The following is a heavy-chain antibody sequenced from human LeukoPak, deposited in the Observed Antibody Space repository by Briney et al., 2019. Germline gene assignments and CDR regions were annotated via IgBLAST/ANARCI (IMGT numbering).Heavy chain of an antibody. CDR2: INSDGSST. CDR1: GFTFSSYW. CDR3: ARGRGYYFDY. D-gene: IGHD3-10*01. V-gene: IGHV3-74*01. J-gene: IGHJ4*02. Sequence: GGSLRLSCAASGFTFSSYWMHWVRQAPEKGLVWVSRINSDGSSTSYADSVKGRFTISRDNAKNTLYLQMNSLRAEDTAVYYCARGRGYYFDYWGQGTLVTVSS.